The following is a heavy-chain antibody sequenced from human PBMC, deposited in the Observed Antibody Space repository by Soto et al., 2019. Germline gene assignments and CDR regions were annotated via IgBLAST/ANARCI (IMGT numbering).Heavy chain of an antibody. Sequence: QVQLQESGPGLVKPSGTLSLTCAVSGGSISSSNWWSWVRQPPGKGLEWIGEIYHSGSTNYNPSLKSRVTISVDKSKNQLSLKLSSVTAADTAVYYCARLVGYRGDYYYYGMDVWGQGTTVTVSS. V-gene: IGHV4-4*02. D-gene: IGHD5-12*01. J-gene: IGHJ6*02. CDR1: GGSISSSNW. CDR2: IYHSGST. CDR3: ARLVGYRGDYYYYGMDV.